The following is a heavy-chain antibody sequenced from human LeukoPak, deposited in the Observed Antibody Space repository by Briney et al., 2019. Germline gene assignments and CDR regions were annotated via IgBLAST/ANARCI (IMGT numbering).Heavy chain of an antibody. CDR1: GAHISSGDYY. CDR2: IHTSGRT. V-gene: IGHV4-61*02. J-gene: IGHJ4*02. Sequence: SQTLSLTCTISGAHISSGDYYWTWIRQPAGKGLEWIGRIHTSGRTYYNSSLNSRVSISLEFSKNQFSLTLKSVTAADTAIYYCTRVRPPTTSDYWGQGTLVIVSS. CDR3: TRVRPPTTSDY. D-gene: IGHD1-26*01.